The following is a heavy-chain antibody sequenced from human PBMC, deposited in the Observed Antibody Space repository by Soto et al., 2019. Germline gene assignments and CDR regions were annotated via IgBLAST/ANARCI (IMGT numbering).Heavy chain of an antibody. Sequence: QTRSLAWAISGDSVSSNTASWNWIRQSPSRGLEWLGRTYFRSKWYNDYAVSVKSRIIINPDTSNNQFSLQLNSVTPEDTAVYFCAKGDNLGPKTGYAFDPWGQGIMVTVSS. V-gene: IGHV6-1*01. D-gene: IGHD5-12*01. CDR3: AKGDNLGPKTGYAFDP. J-gene: IGHJ5*02. CDR1: GDSVSSNTAS. CDR2: TYFRSKWYN.